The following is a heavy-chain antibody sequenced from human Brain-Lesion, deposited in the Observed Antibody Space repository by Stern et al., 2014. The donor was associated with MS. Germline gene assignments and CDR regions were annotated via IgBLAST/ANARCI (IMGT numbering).Heavy chain of an antibody. D-gene: IGHD2-2*01. V-gene: IGHV3-21*01. Sequence: EDQLVESGGGLVKPGGSLRLSCEASGFTFNSYSMNWVRQAPGKGMEWVSLISVGNDYIYDADSVKGRYTISRDNAKNSLFLQMNTLRAEDTGVYYCARVDCSGTNCFYYYYGMDVWGQGATVTVSS. CDR2: ISVGNDYI. J-gene: IGHJ6*02. CDR1: GFTFNSYS. CDR3: ARVDCSGTNCFYYYYGMDV.